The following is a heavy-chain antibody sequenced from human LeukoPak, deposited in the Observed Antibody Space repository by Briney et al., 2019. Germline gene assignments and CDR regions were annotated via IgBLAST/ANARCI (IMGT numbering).Heavy chain of an antibody. CDR3: ARSQVVRGVIITKDLYYMDV. J-gene: IGHJ6*03. V-gene: IGHV1-2*02. CDR2: INPNSGGT. D-gene: IGHD3-10*01. Sequence: GASVKVSCKASGYTFTGYYMHWVRQAPGQGLEWMGWINPNSGGTNYAQKFQGRVTMTRDTSISTAYMELSRLRSDDTAVYYCARSQVVRGVIITKDLYYMDVWGKGTTVTVSS. CDR1: GYTFTGYY.